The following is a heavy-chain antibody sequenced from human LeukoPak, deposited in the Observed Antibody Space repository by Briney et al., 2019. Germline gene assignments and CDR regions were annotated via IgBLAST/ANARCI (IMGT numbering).Heavy chain of an antibody. Sequence: SETLSLTCNVSGGSISSSYWSWIRQPPGKGLEWIGYIYNSGSTSYNPSRNSRVTIAVDTSKNQFSLNLSSVTAADTAFYYCASESVAVAAFDYWGQGTLVTVSS. J-gene: IGHJ4*02. D-gene: IGHD6-13*01. CDR3: ASESVAVAAFDY. CDR1: GGSISSSY. CDR2: IYNSGST. V-gene: IGHV4-59*01.